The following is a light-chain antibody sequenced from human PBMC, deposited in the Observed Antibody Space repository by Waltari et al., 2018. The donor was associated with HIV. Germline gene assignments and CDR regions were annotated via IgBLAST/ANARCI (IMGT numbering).Light chain of an antibody. CDR1: SSDVVRYNI. Sequence: QSALTQPASVSGSRGPSITISCTGTSSDVVRYNIVSWYQQHPGKAPKLMIYEGSKRPSGVSNRFSGSKSGNTASLTISGLQTEDEADYYCCSYAGNREIFGGGTKLTVL. V-gene: IGLV2-23*01. CDR3: CSYAGNREI. J-gene: IGLJ2*01. CDR2: EGS.